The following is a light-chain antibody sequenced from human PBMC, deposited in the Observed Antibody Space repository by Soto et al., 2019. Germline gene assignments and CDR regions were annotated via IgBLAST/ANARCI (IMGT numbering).Light chain of an antibody. CDR3: SSYTSSSIL. Sequence: SALTQPASVSGSPGQSITISCTGTSSDVGGYNYVSWYQQHPGKAPKLMIYEVSNRPSGVSNRFSGSKSGNTGSLTISGLQAEDEADYYCSSYTSSSILFGTGTKVTVL. J-gene: IGLJ1*01. CDR1: SSDVGGYNY. V-gene: IGLV2-14*01. CDR2: EVS.